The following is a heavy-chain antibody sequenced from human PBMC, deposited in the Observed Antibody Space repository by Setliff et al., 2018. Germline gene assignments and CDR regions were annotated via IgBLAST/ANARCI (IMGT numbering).Heavy chain of an antibody. J-gene: IGHJ4*02. V-gene: IGHV1-18*01. CDR3: ARDRKSSPDHYYFDY. CDR2: VSDNNGNT. CDR1: GYRFSTYG. Sequence: ASVKVSCKASGYRFSTYGISWVRQAPGQGLEWMAWVSDNNGNTNYAKSFQGRVTMNTDTSTSTAYMELGSLTSDDTAVYYCARDRKSSPDHYYFDYWGQGTLVTVSS.